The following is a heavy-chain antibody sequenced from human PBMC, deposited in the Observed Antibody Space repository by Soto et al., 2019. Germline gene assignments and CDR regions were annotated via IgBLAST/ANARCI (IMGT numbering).Heavy chain of an antibody. CDR2: IYCSGST. Sequence: SETLSLTCTVSGGSISSYYWSWIRQPPGKGLEWIGYIYCSGSTNYNPSLKSRVTISVDTSKNQFSLKLSSVTAADTAVYYCARSLRRGWRSYKVSDSWGKGPFVTGSS. V-gene: IGHV4-59*01. D-gene: IGHD3-16*01. CDR3: ARSLRRGWRSYKVSDS. J-gene: IGHJ5*01. CDR1: GGSISSYY.